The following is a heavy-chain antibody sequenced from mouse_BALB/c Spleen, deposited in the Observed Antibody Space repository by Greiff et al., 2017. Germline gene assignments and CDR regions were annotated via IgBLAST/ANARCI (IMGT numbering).Heavy chain of an antibody. CDR3: ARGVTGGYYAMDY. J-gene: IGHJ4*01. CDR1: GYSFTGYY. V-gene: IGHV1-31*01. Sequence: EVQLQQSGPELVKPGASVKISCKASGYSFTGYYMHWVKQSHVKSLEWIGRINPYNGATSYNQNFKDKASLTVDKSSSTAYMELHSLTSEDSAVYDCARGVTGGYYAMDYWGQGTSVTVSS. D-gene: IGHD4-1*01. CDR2: INPYNGAT.